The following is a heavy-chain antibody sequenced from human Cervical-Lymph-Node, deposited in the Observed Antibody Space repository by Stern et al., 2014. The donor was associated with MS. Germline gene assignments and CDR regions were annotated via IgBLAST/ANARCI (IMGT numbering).Heavy chain of an antibody. CDR3: ARHVYGMDV. J-gene: IGHJ6*02. Sequence: VQLVQSGAEVKKPGESLKISCKVFGYNFNTYWIAWVRQMPGKGLEWMGIIYPGDSETRHNPSFQGQVTISVDKSISPAYLQWSTLKASDTAIYYCARHVYGMDVWGQGTTVTVSS. CDR1: GYNFNTYW. CDR2: IYPGDSET. V-gene: IGHV5-51*01.